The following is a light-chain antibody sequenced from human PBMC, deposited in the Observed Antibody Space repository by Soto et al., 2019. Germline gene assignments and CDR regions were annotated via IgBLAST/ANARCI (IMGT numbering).Light chain of an antibody. V-gene: IGLV2-14*01. J-gene: IGLJ1*01. CDR3: SSYTSISTYV. CDR1: RSEVGGFNF. CDR2: DVS. Sequence: QSALTQPASVSGSPGQSITISCTGTRSEVGGFNFVSWYQQHPGKAPTVIIYDVSDRASGVSNRFSGSKSGNTASLTISGLQAEDEADYDCSSYTSISTYVFGTGTKVTVL.